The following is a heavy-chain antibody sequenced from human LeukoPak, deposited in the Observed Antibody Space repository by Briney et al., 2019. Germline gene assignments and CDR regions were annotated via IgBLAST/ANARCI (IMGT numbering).Heavy chain of an antibody. Sequence: GGSLRLSCAASGFTFSSYWMHWVRQAPGKGLEWVSGINWNGGSTGYADSVKGRFTISRDNAKNSLYLQMNSLRAEDTALYYCARGNSYGLYYFDYWGQGTLVTVSS. CDR1: GFTFSSYW. CDR2: INWNGGST. CDR3: ARGNSYGLYYFDY. D-gene: IGHD5-18*01. V-gene: IGHV3-20*04. J-gene: IGHJ4*02.